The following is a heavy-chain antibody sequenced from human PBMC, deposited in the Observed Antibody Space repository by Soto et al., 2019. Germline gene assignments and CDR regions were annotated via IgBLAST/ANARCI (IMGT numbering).Heavy chain of an antibody. CDR1: GFTFSGHW. Sequence: EELLVESGGGLVQPGGSLRVSCAASGFTFSGHWMSWVRQAPGKGLEWVAGIKEDGSERKYVDSAKGRFTISRDNAQKSLDLQMNSLRVEDTAVYYCARGGSNRFGLWGQGTLVTVSS. J-gene: IGHJ4*02. D-gene: IGHD6-13*01. V-gene: IGHV3-7*04. CDR3: ARGGSNRFGL. CDR2: IKEDGSER.